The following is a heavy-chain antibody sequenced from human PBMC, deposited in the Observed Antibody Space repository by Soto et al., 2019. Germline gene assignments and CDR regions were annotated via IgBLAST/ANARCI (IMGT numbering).Heavy chain of an antibody. CDR2: INSDGSST. Sequence: QSGGSLRLSCAASGFTFSSYWMHWVRQAPGKXLVWVSRINSDGSSTSYADSVKGRFTISRDNAKNTLYLQMNSLRAEDTAVYYCARPTYSSSWYLARGRFDPWGQGTLVTVSS. V-gene: IGHV3-74*01. J-gene: IGHJ5*02. CDR3: ARPTYSSSWYLARGRFDP. D-gene: IGHD6-13*01. CDR1: GFTFSSYW.